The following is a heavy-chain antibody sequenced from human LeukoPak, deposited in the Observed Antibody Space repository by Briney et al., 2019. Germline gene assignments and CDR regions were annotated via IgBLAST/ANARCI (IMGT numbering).Heavy chain of an antibody. D-gene: IGHD6-13*01. CDR3: ARPSGYSSSCPVY. J-gene: IGHJ4*02. V-gene: IGHV1-2*04. Sequence: ASVKVSCKASGYTFTGYYMRWVRQAPGQGLEWMGWINPNSGGTNYAQKFQGWVTMTRDTSISTAYMELSRLRSDDTAVYYCARPSGYSSSCPVYWGQGTLVTVSS. CDR2: INPNSGGT. CDR1: GYTFTGYY.